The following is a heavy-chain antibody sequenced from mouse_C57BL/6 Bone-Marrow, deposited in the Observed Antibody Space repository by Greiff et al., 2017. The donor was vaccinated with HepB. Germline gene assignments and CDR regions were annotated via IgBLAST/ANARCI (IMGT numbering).Heavy chain of an antibody. V-gene: IGHV5-15*01. Sequence: DVHLVESGGGLVQPGGSLKLSCAASGFTFSDYGMAWVRQAPRKGPEWVAFISNLAYSIYYADTVTGRFTISRENAKNTLYLEMSSLRSEDTAMYYCARSNWEGDYFDYWGQGTTLTVSS. D-gene: IGHD4-1*01. J-gene: IGHJ2*01. CDR1: GFTFSDYG. CDR3: ARSNWEGDYFDY. CDR2: ISNLAYSI.